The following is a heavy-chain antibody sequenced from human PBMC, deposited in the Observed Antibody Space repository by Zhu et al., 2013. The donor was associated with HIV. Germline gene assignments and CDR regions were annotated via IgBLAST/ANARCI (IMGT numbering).Heavy chain of an antibody. CDR1: GYNFYSYY. CDR3: TRTTAVTMFGLNHCPSLLMSMDV. D-gene: IGHD3-3*01. CDR2: INPYTGGT. V-gene: IGHV1-46*02. J-gene: IGHJ6*01. Sequence: QLLQSGAEVRKPGASIKLSCEASGYNFYSYYVHWVRQAPGQTFEWMGEINPYTGGTTIADKFRDRLAMSSDTSTNTIHMELGRLRTDDTAVYYCTRTTAVTMFGLNHCPSLLMSMDVWGQGTKVTVSS.